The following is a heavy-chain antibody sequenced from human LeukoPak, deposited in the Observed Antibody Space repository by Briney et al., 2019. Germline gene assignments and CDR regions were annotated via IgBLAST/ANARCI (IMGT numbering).Heavy chain of an antibody. CDR1: GFTFSSFF. Sequence: GGSLRLSCAASGFTFSSFFMHWVRLAPGKGLEWVAVMSDDGSKKYYANSVKGRFTISRDNSKNTLYLQMNSLGAEDTAVYYCAKDDDDYGFDYWGQGTLATVSS. J-gene: IGHJ4*02. D-gene: IGHD4-17*01. CDR2: MSDDGSKK. CDR3: AKDDDDYGFDY. V-gene: IGHV3-30*18.